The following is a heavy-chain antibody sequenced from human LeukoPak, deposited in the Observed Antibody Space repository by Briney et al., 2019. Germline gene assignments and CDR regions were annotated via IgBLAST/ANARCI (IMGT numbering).Heavy chain of an antibody. J-gene: IGHJ4*02. D-gene: IGHD2-8*01. CDR1: GYSFISYW. V-gene: IGHV5-51*01. CDR2: IYPGDSDT. Sequence: GESLKISCKGSGYSFISYWIVWVRQMPGKGLEWMGIIYPGDSDTRYSPSFQGQVTITADKSISTAYLQWSSLKASDTAMYYCARHARYCSNGVCYVDYWGQGTLVTVSS. CDR3: ARHARYCSNGVCYVDY.